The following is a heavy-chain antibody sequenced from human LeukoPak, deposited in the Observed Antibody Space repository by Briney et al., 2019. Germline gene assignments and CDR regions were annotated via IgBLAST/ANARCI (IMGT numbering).Heavy chain of an antibody. CDR3: ASTKALSIVGATIGDYFDY. V-gene: IGHV3-48*03. D-gene: IGHD1-26*01. CDR2: ISSSGSTI. CDR1: GFTFGSYE. Sequence: GGSLRLSCAASGFTFGSYEMNWVRQAPGKGLEWVSYISSSGSTIYYADSVKGRFTISRDNAKNSLYLQMNSLRAEDTAVYYCASTKALSIVGATIGDYFDYWGQGTLVTVSS. J-gene: IGHJ4*02.